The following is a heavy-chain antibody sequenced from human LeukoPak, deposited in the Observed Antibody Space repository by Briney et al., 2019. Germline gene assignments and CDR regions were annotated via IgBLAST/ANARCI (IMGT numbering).Heavy chain of an antibody. J-gene: IGHJ6*02. CDR3: EKDISGYYYGMDV. Sequence: GGSLRLSCAASGFTFDDYTMHWVRQAPGKGLEWVSLIIWDGGSTYYADSVKGRFTISRDNSKNSLYLQMNSLRTEDTALYYCEKDISGYYYGMDVWGQGTTVTVSS. CDR2: IIWDGGST. CDR1: GFTFDDYT. V-gene: IGHV3-43*01.